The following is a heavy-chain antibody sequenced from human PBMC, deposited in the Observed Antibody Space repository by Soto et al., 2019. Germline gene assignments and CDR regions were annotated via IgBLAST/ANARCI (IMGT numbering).Heavy chain of an antibody. CDR1: GGTFTSYY. D-gene: IGHD1-26*01. V-gene: IGHV1-18*04. Sequence: SVKVSCKAPGGTFTSYYLKWVRQAPGQGLEWKGWISAYKGATNYAQKIEGRVTMTTDTSTSTAYLDLRSLRSDDTAVYFCARDYVERGGSTGAFDLWGQGTTVTVSS. J-gene: IGHJ3*01. CDR2: ISAYKGAT. CDR3: ARDYVERGGSTGAFDL.